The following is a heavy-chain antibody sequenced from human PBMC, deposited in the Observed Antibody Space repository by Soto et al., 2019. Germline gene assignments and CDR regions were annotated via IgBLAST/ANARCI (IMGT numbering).Heavy chain of an antibody. D-gene: IGHD3-9*01. V-gene: IGHV3-33*01. CDR1: VFTFRDHA. CDR3: ARHWDYDISTGPTLGRTYYYYGMDV. CDR2: IWNDGSNK. Sequence: GGSLRLSCAASVFTFRDHAMHWVRQAPGKGREWLAIIWNDGSNKFYAGSVQGRFTISRDNSKNTVYLQMNTLSAEDTAVYYCARHWDYDISTGPTLGRTYYYYGMDVWGRGTTVTVSS. J-gene: IGHJ6*02.